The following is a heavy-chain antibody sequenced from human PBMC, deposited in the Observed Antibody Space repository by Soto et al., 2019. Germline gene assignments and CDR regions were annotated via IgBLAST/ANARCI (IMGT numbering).Heavy chain of an antibody. Sequence: HPGGSLRLSCAASGFTFSSYAMHWVRQAPGKGLEWVAVISYDGSNKYYADSVKGRFTISRDNSKNTLYLQMNSLRAEDTAVYYCARDFYDLTIFSAHFDYWGQGTLVTVSS. CDR1: GFTFSSYA. CDR2: ISYDGSNK. J-gene: IGHJ4*02. CDR3: ARDFYDLTIFSAHFDY. D-gene: IGHD3-9*01. V-gene: IGHV3-30-3*01.